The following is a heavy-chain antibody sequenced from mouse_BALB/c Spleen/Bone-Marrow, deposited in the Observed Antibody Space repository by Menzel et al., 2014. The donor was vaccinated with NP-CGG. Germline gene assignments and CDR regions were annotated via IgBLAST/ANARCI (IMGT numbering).Heavy chain of an antibody. J-gene: IGHJ4*01. CDR3: TREVRRYAMDY. Sequence: LKESGSELVRPGASVKLSCKAFGYTFTSYWMHWVKQRPGQGLEWIGNIYPGSGSTNYDEKFKSKATLTVDTSSSTAYMQLSSLTSEDSAVYYCTREVRRYAMDYWGQGTSVTVSS. CDR2: IYPGSGST. V-gene: IGHV1S22*01. CDR1: GYTFTSYW. D-gene: IGHD2-14*01.